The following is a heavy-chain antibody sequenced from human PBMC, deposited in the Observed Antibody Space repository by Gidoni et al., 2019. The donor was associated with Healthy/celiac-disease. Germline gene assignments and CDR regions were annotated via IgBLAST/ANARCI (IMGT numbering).Heavy chain of an antibody. CDR2: ISWNSVSI. D-gene: IGHD2-2*02. V-gene: IGHV3-9*01. J-gene: IGHJ4*02. CDR3: AKGGGYCSSTSCYTPYYFDY. CDR1: GFTFDDYA. Sequence: EVQLVESGGGLVQPGRSLRLSCAASGFTFDDYAIHWVRQAPGKGLGWVSGISWNSVSIGYADSVKGRFTISRDNAKNSLDLQMNSLRAENTALYYCAKGGGYCSSTSCYTPYYFDYWGQGTLVTVSS.